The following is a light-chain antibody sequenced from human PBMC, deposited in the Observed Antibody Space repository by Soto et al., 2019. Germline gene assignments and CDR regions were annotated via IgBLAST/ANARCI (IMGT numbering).Light chain of an antibody. CDR2: EVS. CDR3: SSYTSSNTLEV. J-gene: IGLJ1*01. CDR1: SRDVGGSNY. Sequence: QSVLIQPASVSGSPGQSITIYCTGTSRDVGGSNYVSWYQHHPHRAPKLLIYEVSYRPSGVSSRFSGSKSGNTASLTISGLQAEDDADSYCSSYTSSNTLEVFGVGTKLTVL. V-gene: IGLV2-14*01.